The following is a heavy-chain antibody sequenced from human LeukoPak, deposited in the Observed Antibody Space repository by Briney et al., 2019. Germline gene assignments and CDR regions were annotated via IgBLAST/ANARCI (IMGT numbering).Heavy chain of an antibody. CDR2: ISGSGGST. CDR3: AKRASGSGTSLYYFDY. D-gene: IGHD3-10*01. CDR1: GFTFSSYA. V-gene: IGHV3-23*01. J-gene: IGHJ4*02. Sequence: PGGSLRLSCAASGFTFSSYAMSWVRRAAGKGLEWVSAISGSGGSTYYADSVKGRFTISRDNSKNTLYLQMNSLRAEDTAVYYCAKRASGSGTSLYYFDYWGQGTLVTVSS.